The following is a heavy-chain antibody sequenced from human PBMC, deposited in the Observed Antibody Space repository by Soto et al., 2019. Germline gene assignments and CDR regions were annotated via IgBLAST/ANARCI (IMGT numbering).Heavy chain of an antibody. CDR2: IGGSSGST. J-gene: IGHJ4*02. CDR1: GFTFRSYA. Sequence: GGSLRISCAASGFTFRSYAMSWVRQAPGKGLEWVSAIGGSSGSTDYADSVKGRFTISRDNPKNTLFLQMNSLRAEDTAVYYCAKDRSSTSCYAFDYWGQGTLVTVSS. V-gene: IGHV3-23*01. D-gene: IGHD2-2*01. CDR3: AKDRSSTSCYAFDY.